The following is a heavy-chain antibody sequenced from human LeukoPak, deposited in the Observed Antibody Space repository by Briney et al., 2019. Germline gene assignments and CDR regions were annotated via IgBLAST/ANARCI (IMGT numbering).Heavy chain of an antibody. D-gene: IGHD6-6*01. J-gene: IGHJ4*02. CDR1: GFTFSSYS. V-gene: IGHV3-21*01. Sequence: GGSLRLSCAASGFTFSSYSMNWVRQAPGKGLEWVSSISSSSSYIYYADSVKGRFTISRDNAKNSLYLQMNSLRAEDTAVYYCATPGLESYYFDYWGQGTLVTVSS. CDR2: ISSSSSYI. CDR3: ATPGLESYYFDY.